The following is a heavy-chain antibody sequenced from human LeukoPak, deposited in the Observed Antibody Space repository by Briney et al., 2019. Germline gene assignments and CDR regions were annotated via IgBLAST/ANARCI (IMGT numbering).Heavy chain of an antibody. J-gene: IGHJ4*02. D-gene: IGHD2-2*01. CDR1: GFTFSSYA. Sequence: GGSLRLSCAASGFTFSSYAMSWVRQAPGKGLEWVSVISGSGSNTYYADSVKGRFTISRDNSKNTLYLQMNSLRAEDTALYYCVKHSAPVLAAARFDYWGQGNLVTVSS. CDR3: VKHSAPVLAAARFDY. V-gene: IGHV3-23*01. CDR2: ISGSGSNT.